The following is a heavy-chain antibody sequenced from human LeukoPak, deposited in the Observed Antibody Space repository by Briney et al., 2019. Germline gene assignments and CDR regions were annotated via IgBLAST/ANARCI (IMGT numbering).Heavy chain of an antibody. CDR1: GFTFSSYA. CDR2: ISYDGSNK. CDR3: ARVGYSYGYK. Sequence: PGGSLRLSCAASGFTFSSYAMHWVRQAPGKGLEWVAVISYDGSNKYYADSVKGRFTISGDNSKNTLYLQMNSLRAEDTAVYYCARVGYSYGYKWGQGTLVTVSS. J-gene: IGHJ4*02. V-gene: IGHV3-30-3*01. D-gene: IGHD5-18*01.